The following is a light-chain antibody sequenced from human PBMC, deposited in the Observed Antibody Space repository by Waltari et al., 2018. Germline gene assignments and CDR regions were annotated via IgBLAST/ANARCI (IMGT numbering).Light chain of an antibody. J-gene: IGKJ4*01. CDR3: PHRSTWRHT. CDR1: QSVSDY. CDR2: YAS. Sequence: EVVLTQSPATRSLSPGGRATLSYRASQSVSDYLLWYQQKPGQAPRLLIYYASKTATGIPPRFSGSGAGTDFTLTIRSLEPQDIAVYYCPHRSTWRHTFGGGTKVEIK. V-gene: IGKV3-11*01.